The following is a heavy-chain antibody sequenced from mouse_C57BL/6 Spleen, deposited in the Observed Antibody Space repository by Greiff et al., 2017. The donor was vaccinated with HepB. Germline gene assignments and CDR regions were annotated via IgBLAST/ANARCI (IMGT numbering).Heavy chain of an antibody. D-gene: IGHD2-4*01. Sequence: QVQLQQPGAELVRPGSSVKLSCKASGYTFTSYWMHWVKQRPIQGLEWIGNIDPSDSETHYNQKFKDKATLTVDKSSSTAYMQLSSLTSEDSAVYYCARGNYYDYGAYWGQGTLVTVSA. CDR2: IDPSDSET. V-gene: IGHV1-52*01. J-gene: IGHJ3*01. CDR1: GYTFTSYW. CDR3: ARGNYYDYGAY.